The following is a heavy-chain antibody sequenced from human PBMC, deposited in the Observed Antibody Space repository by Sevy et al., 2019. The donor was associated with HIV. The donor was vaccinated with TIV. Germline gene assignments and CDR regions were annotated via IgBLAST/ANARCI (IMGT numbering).Heavy chain of an antibody. CDR2: IKQDESEK. D-gene: IGHD3-16*01. CDR1: GFTFNRYW. V-gene: IGHV3-7*03. CDR3: AKIDDGHLGGVVRV. J-gene: IGHJ3*01. Sequence: GGSLRLSCAASGFTFNRYWMSWVRQAPGKGLEWVANIKQDESEKHYADSVKGRFTISRDNTKNSLLLQLDTVRDEDSAIYYCAKIDDGHLGGVVRVWGQGTMVTVSS.